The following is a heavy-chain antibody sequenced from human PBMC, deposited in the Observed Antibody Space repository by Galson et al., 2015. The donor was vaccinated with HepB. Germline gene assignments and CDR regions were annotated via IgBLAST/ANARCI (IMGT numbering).Heavy chain of an antibody. J-gene: IGHJ4*02. Sequence: SLRLSCAASGFTFSSYWMSWVRQAPGKGLEWVANIKQDGSEKYYVDSVKGRFTISRDNAKNSLYPQMNSLRAEDTAVYYCAKDQSEWVGDYYFDYWGQGTLVTVSS. V-gene: IGHV3-7*03. CDR2: IKQDGSEK. CDR3: AKDQSEWVGDYYFDY. D-gene: IGHD4-17*01. CDR1: GFTFSSYW.